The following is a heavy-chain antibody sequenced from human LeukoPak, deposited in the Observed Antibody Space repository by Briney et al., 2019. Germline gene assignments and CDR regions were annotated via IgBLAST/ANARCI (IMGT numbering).Heavy chain of an antibody. CDR1: GGSFSGYY. D-gene: IGHD3-10*01. Sequence: KASETLSLTCAVYGGSFSGYYWSWIRQPPGKGLEWIGEINHSGSTNYNPSLKSRVTISVDTSKNQFSLKLSSVTAADTAVYYCAGGAPYYYGSGSYVSGMDVWGQGTTVTVSS. J-gene: IGHJ6*02. V-gene: IGHV4-34*01. CDR2: INHSGST. CDR3: AGGAPYYYGSGSYVSGMDV.